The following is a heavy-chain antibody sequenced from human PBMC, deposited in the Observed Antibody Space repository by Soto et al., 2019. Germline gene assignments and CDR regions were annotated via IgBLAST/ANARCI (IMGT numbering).Heavy chain of an antibody. CDR3: ARGYCASASCYVGAYYFDY. Sequence: ASVKVSCKASGYTFNDYYIHWVRQAPGQGLEWMGWINPISGGTTYAQKFQGRVTITRDTSISTANMELSRLRSDDTAVYYCARGYCASASCYVGAYYFDYWGQGTLVTVS. J-gene: IGHJ4*02. V-gene: IGHV1-2*02. D-gene: IGHD2-2*01. CDR2: INPISGGT. CDR1: GYTFNDYY.